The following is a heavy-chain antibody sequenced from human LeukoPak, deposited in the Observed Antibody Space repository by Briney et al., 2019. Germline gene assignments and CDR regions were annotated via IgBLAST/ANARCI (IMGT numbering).Heavy chain of an antibody. V-gene: IGHV3-11*03. CDR1: GFTLSDYY. CDR3: ARGSHYDILTGYSQRHYFDY. Sequence: GGSLRLSCAASGFTLSDYYMSWIRQAPGKGLEWVSHITTSRSTYTNYADSVKGRFTISRDNARNSLYLQMNSLRAEHTAVYCYARGSHYDILTGYSQRHYFDYWGQGTLVTVSS. D-gene: IGHD3-9*01. CDR2: ITTSRSTYT. J-gene: IGHJ4*02.